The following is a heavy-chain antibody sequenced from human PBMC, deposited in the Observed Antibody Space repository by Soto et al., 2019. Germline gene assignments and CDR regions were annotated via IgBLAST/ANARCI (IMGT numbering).Heavy chain of an antibody. J-gene: IGHJ6*02. V-gene: IGHV1-69*13. Sequence: SVKVSCKSSVYTFTSYGISCVRQAPGQGLEWMGGIIPIFGTANYAQKFQGRVTITADESTSTAYMELSSLRSEDTAVYYCARGSSRAGYYYGMDVWGQGTTVTVSS. CDR1: VYTFTSYG. CDR3: ARGSSRAGYYYGMDV. CDR2: IIPIFGTA.